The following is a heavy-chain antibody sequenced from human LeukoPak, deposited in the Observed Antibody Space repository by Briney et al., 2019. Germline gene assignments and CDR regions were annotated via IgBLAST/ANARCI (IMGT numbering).Heavy chain of an antibody. CDR2: VFPGDSKT. Sequence: GDSLKLSCKVSGYHFTTYWIAWVRQKPGKGLEWMGMVFPGDSKTNYSPAFLGQVTMSVDKSIGAAYLQWRSLKASDTAMYYCARLDTKNYQFWGQGTLVSVSS. D-gene: IGHD1-7*01. V-gene: IGHV5-51*01. CDR1: GYHFTTYW. J-gene: IGHJ4*02. CDR3: ARLDTKNYQF.